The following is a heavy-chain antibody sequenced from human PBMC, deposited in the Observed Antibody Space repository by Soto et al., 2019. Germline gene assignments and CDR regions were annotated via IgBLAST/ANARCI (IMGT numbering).Heavy chain of an antibody. CDR3: ARSEATGLDY. J-gene: IGHJ4*02. V-gene: IGHV4-4*02. D-gene: IGHD1-26*01. Sequence: SETLSLTCTVSGGSISGSNWWNWVRQSPGKGLEWIGEAHHSGRTNYNPSLKSRVTISVDKSKNHFSLKLSSVTAADTVVYYCARSEATGLDYWGQGTLVTVSS. CDR2: AHHSGRT. CDR1: GGSISGSNW.